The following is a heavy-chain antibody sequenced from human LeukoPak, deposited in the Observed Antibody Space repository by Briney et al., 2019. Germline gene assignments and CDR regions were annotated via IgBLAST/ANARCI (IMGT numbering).Heavy chain of an antibody. D-gene: IGHD3-22*01. CDR1: GFTFSSYA. CDR3: AKDRPTLKYYYDSIPLDY. J-gene: IGHJ4*02. CDR2: ISGSGGGT. V-gene: IGHV3-23*01. Sequence: GGSLRLSCAASGFTFSSYAMSWVRQAPGKGLEWVSAISGSGGGTYYADSVKGRFTISRDNSKNTLYLQMNSLRAENTAVYYCAKDRPTLKYYYDSIPLDYWGQGTLVTVSS.